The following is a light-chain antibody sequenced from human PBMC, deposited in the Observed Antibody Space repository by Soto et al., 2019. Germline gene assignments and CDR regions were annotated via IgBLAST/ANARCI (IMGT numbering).Light chain of an antibody. Sequence: EIVKTKYPATLSVSPGERVTLSCRASQTIASNLAWYQQKPGQAPRLLFYGASTRATGIPARFSGSGSGTEFTLTISSLQSEDFAAYYCQQYDTRPLTFGGGTKVEVK. CDR3: QQYDTRPLT. CDR2: GAS. J-gene: IGKJ4*01. V-gene: IGKV3-15*01. CDR1: QTIASN.